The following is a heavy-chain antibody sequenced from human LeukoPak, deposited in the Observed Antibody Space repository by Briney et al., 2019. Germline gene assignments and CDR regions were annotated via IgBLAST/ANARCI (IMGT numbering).Heavy chain of an antibody. Sequence: GGSLRLPCAASGFTFNSFAFTWVRQAPGRGLEWVSAINVRGDATFYAESVRGRFTISRDNSKNTLYLQMNSPGAEDTALYYCAKDYRYGSAWGPGTLVVVSS. V-gene: IGHV3-23*01. CDR3: AKDYRYGSA. D-gene: IGHD6-19*01. CDR2: INVRGDAT. J-gene: IGHJ5*02. CDR1: GFTFNSFA.